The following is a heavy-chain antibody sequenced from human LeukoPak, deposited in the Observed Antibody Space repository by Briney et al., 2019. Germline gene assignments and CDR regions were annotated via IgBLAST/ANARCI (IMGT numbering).Heavy chain of an antibody. Sequence: ASVKVSCKASGYTFTSYDINWVRQATGQGLEWMGWMNPNNGNTGYAQKFQGRVTMTRNTSISTAYMELSSLRSEDTAVYYCTKGSNSGSYRDYWGQGTLVTVSS. CDR1: GYTFTSYD. CDR3: TKGSNSGSYRDY. D-gene: IGHD3-10*01. V-gene: IGHV1-8*02. J-gene: IGHJ4*02. CDR2: MNPNNGNT.